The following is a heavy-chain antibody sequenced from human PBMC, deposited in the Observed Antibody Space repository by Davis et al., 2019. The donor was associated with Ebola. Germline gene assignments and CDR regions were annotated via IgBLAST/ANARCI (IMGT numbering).Heavy chain of an antibody. V-gene: IGHV4-34*01. CDR3: ARGKFEYSYIYYYYGMDV. D-gene: IGHD6-6*01. J-gene: IGHJ6*02. CDR1: GGSFSGYY. Sequence: SETLSLTCAVYGGSFSGYYWSWIRQPPGKGLEWIGEINHSGSTNYNPSLKSRVTISVDTSKNQFSLKLSSVTAADTAVYYCARGKFEYSYIYYYYGMDVWGQGTTVTVSS. CDR2: INHSGST.